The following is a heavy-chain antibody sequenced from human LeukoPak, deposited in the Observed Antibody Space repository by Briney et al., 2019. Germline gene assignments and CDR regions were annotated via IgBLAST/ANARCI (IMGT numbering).Heavy chain of an antibody. CDR2: ITKQSDYV. CDR3: ATQPRGSSGDY. Sequence: GGSLRLSCAASGFRLSDFNMNWVRQAPGKGLEWVSSITKQSDYVYYADSVTGRFTISRDNAQNSLFLQMNSLRADDTAVYYCATQPRGSSGDYWGQGTLVTVSS. V-gene: IGHV3-21*04. D-gene: IGHD1-26*01. CDR1: GFRLSDFN. J-gene: IGHJ4*02.